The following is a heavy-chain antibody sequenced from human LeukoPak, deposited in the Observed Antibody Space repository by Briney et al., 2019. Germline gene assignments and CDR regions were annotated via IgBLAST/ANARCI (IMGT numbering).Heavy chain of an antibody. D-gene: IGHD2-2*02. CDR3: ARGCSSTSCHRAFDY. V-gene: IGHV1-2*06. Sequence: GASVKVSCKASGYTFTGYYMHWVRQAPGQGLEWMGRINPNSGGTNYAQKFQGRVTMTRDTSISTAYMELSRLRSDDTAVYYCARGCSSTSCHRAFDYWGQGTLVTVSS. CDR1: GYTFTGYY. CDR2: INPNSGGT. J-gene: IGHJ4*02.